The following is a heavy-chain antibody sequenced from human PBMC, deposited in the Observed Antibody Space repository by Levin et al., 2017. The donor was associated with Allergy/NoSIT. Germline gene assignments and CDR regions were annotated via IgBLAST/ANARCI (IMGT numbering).Heavy chain of an antibody. D-gene: IGHD3-16*01. CDR1: GFTLSAYA. CDR3: ARDQEGAARTFDS. Sequence: GESLKISCTASGFTLSAYAMHWVRQHPGQGLEWVAGTSSDGSSRYYTDSVKGRFTISRDNFRNTLYLQMDSLKAEDTAVYYCARDQEGAARTFDSWGQGVRVAVSS. J-gene: IGHJ4*02. CDR2: TSSDGSSR. V-gene: IGHV3-30-3*01.